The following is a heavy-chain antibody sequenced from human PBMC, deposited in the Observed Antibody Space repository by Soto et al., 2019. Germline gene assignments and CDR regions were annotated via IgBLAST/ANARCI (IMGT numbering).Heavy chain of an antibody. CDR1: GGSVSSGSYY. Sequence: KTSETLSLTCTVSGGSVSSGSYYWSWIRQPPGKGLEWIGYIYYSGSTNYNPSLKSRVTISVDTSKNQFSLKLSSVTAADTAVYYCARDRDYYDSSGYYWYYYGMDVWGQGTTVTVSS. CDR3: ARDRDYYDSSGYYWYYYGMDV. J-gene: IGHJ6*02. CDR2: IYYSGST. V-gene: IGHV4-61*01. D-gene: IGHD3-22*01.